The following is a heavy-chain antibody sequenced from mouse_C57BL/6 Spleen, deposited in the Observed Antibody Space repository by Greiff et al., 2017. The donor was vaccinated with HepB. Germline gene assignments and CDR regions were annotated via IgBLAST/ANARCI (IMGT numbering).Heavy chain of an antibody. CDR2: ISSGSSTI. J-gene: IGHJ4*01. V-gene: IGHV5-17*01. D-gene: IGHD1-1*01. CDR3: ARYYGSSYEGAMDY. Sequence: VQLQQSGGGLVKPGGSLKLSCAASGFTFSDYGMHWVRQAPEKGLEWVAYISSGSSTIYYADTVKGRFTISRDNAKNTLFLQMTSLRSEDTAMYYCARYYGSSYEGAMDYWGQGTSVTVSS. CDR1: GFTFSDYG.